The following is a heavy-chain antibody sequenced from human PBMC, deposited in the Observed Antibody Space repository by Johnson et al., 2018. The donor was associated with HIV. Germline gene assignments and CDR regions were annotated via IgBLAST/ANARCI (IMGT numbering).Heavy chain of an antibody. CDR3: RAAKYSWTHCSRAVVDYLDAFDI. CDR1: GFTFSSYA. J-gene: IGHJ3*02. V-gene: IGHV3-30*04. Sequence: QVQLVESGGGVVQPGRSLRLSCAASGFTFSSYAMHWVRQAPGKGLAWVAVISYDGSNKYYADSVKGRFTISRDNSKNTLYLQMNSLRAEATAVDYCRAAKYSWTHCSRAVVDYLDAFDIGGQGTRVTVSS. CDR2: ISYDGSNK. D-gene: IGHD6-19*01.